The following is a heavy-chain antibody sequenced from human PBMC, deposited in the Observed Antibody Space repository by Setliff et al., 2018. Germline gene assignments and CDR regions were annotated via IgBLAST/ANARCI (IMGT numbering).Heavy chain of an antibody. V-gene: IGHV4-34*01. J-gene: IGHJ6*03. CDR1: GGSFSDYY. CDR2: INHSGST. Sequence: SETLSLTCAVYGGSFSDYYWSWIRQSPGKGLEWIGEINHSGSTNYNPSLKSRVTMSIDTSKNQFSLKLNSVTAADMAVYYCAREQWLDPPGYYYMDVWAKGTTVTVSS. CDR3: AREQWLDPPGYYYMDV. D-gene: IGHD6-19*01.